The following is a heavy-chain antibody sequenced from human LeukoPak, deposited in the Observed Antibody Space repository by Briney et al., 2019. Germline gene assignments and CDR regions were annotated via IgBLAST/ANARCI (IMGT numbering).Heavy chain of an antibody. CDR2: ISYDGSNK. J-gene: IGHJ6*03. CDR3: TTDPQLVYVYYYYYMDV. CDR1: GFTFSSYA. Sequence: GGSLRLSCAASGFTFSSYAMHWVRQAPGKGLEWVAVISYDGSNKYYADSVKGRFTISRDNSKNTLYLQMNSLRAEDTAVYYCTTDPQLVYVYYYYYMDVWGKGTTVTVSS. V-gene: IGHV3-30-3*01. D-gene: IGHD6-13*01.